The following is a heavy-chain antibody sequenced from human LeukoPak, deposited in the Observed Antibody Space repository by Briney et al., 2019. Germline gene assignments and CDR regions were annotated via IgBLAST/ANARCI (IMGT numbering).Heavy chain of an antibody. CDR1: GFTFDDYA. D-gene: IGHD3-10*01. CDR3: ARDMGSGNYYPGFDY. V-gene: IGHV3-43D*03. J-gene: IGHJ4*02. Sequence: PGGSLRLSCAASGFTFDDYAMHWVRQAPGKGLEWVSLISWDGDSTYYGDSVKGRFTISRDNGNNSLYLQMHSLRPEGTALYYCARDMGSGNYYPGFDYWGQGTLVTVSS. CDR2: ISWDGDST.